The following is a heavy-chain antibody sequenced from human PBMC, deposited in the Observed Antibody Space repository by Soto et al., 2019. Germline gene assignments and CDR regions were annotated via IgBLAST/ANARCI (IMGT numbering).Heavy chain of an antibody. D-gene: IGHD2-2*01. CDR2: ISGYNGNT. CDR3: ARDEVPAANWLDP. Sequence: ASVKVSCKASGYIFINYGITWVRQAPGQGLEWMGWISGYNGNTNHTQKFQGRVTMTTDTSTSTAYMELRSLGFDDTAVYYCARDEVPAANWLDPWGQGTLVTVSS. V-gene: IGHV1-18*01. CDR1: GYIFINYG. J-gene: IGHJ5*02.